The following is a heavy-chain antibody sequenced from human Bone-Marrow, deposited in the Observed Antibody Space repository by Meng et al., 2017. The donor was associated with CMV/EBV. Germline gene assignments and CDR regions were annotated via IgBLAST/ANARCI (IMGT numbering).Heavy chain of an antibody. Sequence: SETLSLTCAVYGGSFSGYYWSWIRQPPGKGLEWIGEINHSESTNYNPSLKSRVPISVDTSKNQFSLKLSSVTAADTAVYYCARAKISSIVARKGWFDPWGQGTLVTISS. J-gene: IGHJ5*02. D-gene: IGHD6-6*01. CDR3: ARAKISSIVARKGWFDP. CDR2: INHSEST. CDR1: GGSFSGYY. V-gene: IGHV4-34*01.